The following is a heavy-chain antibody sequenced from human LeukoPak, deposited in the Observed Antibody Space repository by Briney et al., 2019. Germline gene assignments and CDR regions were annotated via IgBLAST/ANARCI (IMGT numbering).Heavy chain of an antibody. Sequence: ASVKVSCKASGYTFTSYGISWVRQAPGQGLEWMRWISAYNGNTNYAQKLQGRVTMTTDTSTSTAYMELRSLRSDDTAVYYCARDQEDDGDYLSYWYFDLWGRGTLVTVSS. CDR1: GYTFTSYG. CDR2: ISAYNGNT. D-gene: IGHD4-17*01. J-gene: IGHJ2*01. CDR3: ARDQEDDGDYLSYWYFDL. V-gene: IGHV1-18*04.